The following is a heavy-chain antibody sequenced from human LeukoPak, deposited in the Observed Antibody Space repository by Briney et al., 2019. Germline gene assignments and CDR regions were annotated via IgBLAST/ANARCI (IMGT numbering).Heavy chain of an antibody. V-gene: IGHV3-23*01. D-gene: IGHD3-16*01. CDR2: ISPSGGIT. J-gene: IGHJ1*01. CDR3: AKDDAWGRYED. CDR1: GFTFTSHG. Sequence: GGTLRPSCAASGFTFTSHGMNWVRQAPRKGLEWVSCISPSGGITYYTDSVKGRFTISRDNSKNTVSLQMNSLRGEDTAVYYCAKDDAWGRYEDWGQGTLVTVSS.